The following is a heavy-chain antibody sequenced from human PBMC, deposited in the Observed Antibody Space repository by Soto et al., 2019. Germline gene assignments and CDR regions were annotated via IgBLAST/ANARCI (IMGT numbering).Heavy chain of an antibody. Sequence: HPGGSLRLSCAASGLTFTSDSMNWVRQAPGKGLEWVSFIHSSSSTIYYADSVKGRFTISRDNAKNSLYLQMNSLRDEDTAVYYCARDRGYTYGFDFWGQGALVTVSS. V-gene: IGHV3-48*02. CDR2: IHSSSSTI. CDR3: ARDRGYTYGFDF. J-gene: IGHJ4*02. CDR1: GLTFTSDS. D-gene: IGHD5-18*01.